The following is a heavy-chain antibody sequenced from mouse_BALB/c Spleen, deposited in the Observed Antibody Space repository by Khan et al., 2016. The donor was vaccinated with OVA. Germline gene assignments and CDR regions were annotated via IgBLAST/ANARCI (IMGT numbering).Heavy chain of an antibody. CDR1: GFSLTDYA. J-gene: IGHJ4*01. V-gene: IGHV2-6-5*01. CDR3: AKDPPYYALDY. CDR2: IWGGGSK. Sequence: QVQLKESGPGLVAPSQSLSITCTVSGFSLTDYAVSWIRQPPGKGLEWLGVIWGGGSKYYNSVLKSRLSISKDNSKSQVFLKMNSLQTDDTAMYYYAKDPPYYALDYWGQGTSVTVSA.